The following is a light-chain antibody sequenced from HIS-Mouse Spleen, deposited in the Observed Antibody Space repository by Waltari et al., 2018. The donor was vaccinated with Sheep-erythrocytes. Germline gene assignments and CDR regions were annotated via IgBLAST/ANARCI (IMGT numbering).Light chain of an antibody. J-gene: IGKJ4*01. CDR1: QGIRNY. Sequence: DIQMTQSPSSLSASVGDSVTIPCRASQGIRNYLAWYQQKPGKVPKLLIYAASTLQSGVPARFSGSGSGTDFTLTISSLQPEDVATYYCQKYNSAPLTFGGGTKVEIK. CDR3: QKYNSAPLT. V-gene: IGKV1-27*01. CDR2: AAS.